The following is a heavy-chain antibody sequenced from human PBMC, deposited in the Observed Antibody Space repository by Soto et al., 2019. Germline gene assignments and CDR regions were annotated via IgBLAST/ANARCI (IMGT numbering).Heavy chain of an antibody. D-gene: IGHD3-10*01. CDR3: ARGLILWFGELSRRGGYYYYMDV. J-gene: IGHJ6*03. V-gene: IGHV4-34*01. CDR2: INDSGNI. CDR1: GGSFSGYQ. Sequence: QVQLQQWGAGLLKPSETLSLTCAVYGGSFSGYQWSWIRQTPGKGLEWIGEINDSGNINYNPSLTSRDPILIDTPKKRFSLKGSSGTAADTAVYYCARGLILWFGELSRRGGYYYYMDVWGKGTTVTVSS.